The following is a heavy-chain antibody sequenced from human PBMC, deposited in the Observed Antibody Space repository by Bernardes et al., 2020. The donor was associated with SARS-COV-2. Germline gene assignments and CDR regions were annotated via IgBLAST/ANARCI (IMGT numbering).Heavy chain of an antibody. Sequence: SETLSLTCAVYGGSFRGHYWTWIRQPPGKGLEWIGEINHSGSTTYNASLKSRVTISVDTSKSQFSLKLTSVTAADTAVYYCARGPDATMPVVVTRFDYWGQGILVTVSS. V-gene: IGHV4-34*01. CDR1: GGSFRGHY. D-gene: IGHD2-15*01. CDR3: ARGPDATMPVVVTRFDY. J-gene: IGHJ4*02. CDR2: INHSGST.